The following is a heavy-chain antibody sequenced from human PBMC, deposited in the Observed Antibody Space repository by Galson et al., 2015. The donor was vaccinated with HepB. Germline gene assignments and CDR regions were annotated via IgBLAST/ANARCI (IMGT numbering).Heavy chain of an antibody. J-gene: IGHJ6*03. V-gene: IGHV3-21*01. CDR1: GFTFSSYS. CDR3: ASDGVSSTDYYYMDV. CDR2: ISSSSSYI. D-gene: IGHD2-2*01. Sequence: SLRLSCAASGFTFSSYSMNWVRQAPGKGLEWVSSISSSSSYIYYADSVKGRFTISRDNAKNSLYLQMNSLRAEDTAVYYCASDGVSSTDYYYMDVWGKGTTVTVSS.